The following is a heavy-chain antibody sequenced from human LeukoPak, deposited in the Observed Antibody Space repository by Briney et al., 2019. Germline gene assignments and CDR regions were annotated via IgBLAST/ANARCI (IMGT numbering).Heavy chain of an antibody. J-gene: IGHJ4*02. D-gene: IGHD3-22*01. Sequence: SETLSLTCTVSGGSISSGDYYWSWIRQPPGKGLEWIGYIYYSGSTYYNPSLKSRVTISVDTSKNQFSLKLSSVTAADTAVYYCARAYYYDSSGPDYWGQGTLVTVSS. V-gene: IGHV4-30-4*01. CDR3: ARAYYYDSSGPDY. CDR1: GGSISSGDYY. CDR2: IYYSGST.